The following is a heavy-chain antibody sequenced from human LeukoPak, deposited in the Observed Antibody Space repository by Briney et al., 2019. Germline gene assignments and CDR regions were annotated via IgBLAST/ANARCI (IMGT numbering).Heavy chain of an antibody. CDR1: GYTFTGYY. Sequence: ASVKVSCKASGYTFTGYYMHWVRQAPGQGLEWMGWINPNSGGTNYAQKFQGRVTMTRDTSISTAYMELSRLRSDDTAEYYCARVYGDYDWFDPWGQGTLVTVSS. D-gene: IGHD4-17*01. CDR3: ARVYGDYDWFDP. CDR2: INPNSGGT. V-gene: IGHV1-2*02. J-gene: IGHJ5*02.